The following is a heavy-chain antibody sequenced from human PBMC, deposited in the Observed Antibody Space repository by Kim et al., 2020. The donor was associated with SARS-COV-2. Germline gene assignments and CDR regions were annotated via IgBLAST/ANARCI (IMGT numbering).Heavy chain of an antibody. D-gene: IGHD7-27*01. CDR3: AKHHILRTGDFEY. V-gene: IGHV3-23*01. Sequence: HYADSVEGRFTITRDNSKNTLYLHMNSLRDEDTAVYYCAKHHILRTGDFEYWGQGTLVTVSS. J-gene: IGHJ4*02.